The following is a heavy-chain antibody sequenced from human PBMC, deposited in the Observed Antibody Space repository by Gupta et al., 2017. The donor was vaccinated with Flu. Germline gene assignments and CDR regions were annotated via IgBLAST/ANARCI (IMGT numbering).Heavy chain of an antibody. CDR3: ARELFDEYSSSSSGR. J-gene: IGHJ4*02. V-gene: IGHV1-2*02. Sequence: APGQGLEWMGWINPNSGGTNYAQKFQGRVTMTRDTSISTAYMELSRLRSDDTAVYYCARELFDEYSSSSSGRWGQGTLVTVSS. D-gene: IGHD6-6*01. CDR2: INPNSGGT.